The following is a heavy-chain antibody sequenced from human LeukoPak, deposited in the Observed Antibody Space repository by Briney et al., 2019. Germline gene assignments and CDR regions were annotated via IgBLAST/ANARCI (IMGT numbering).Heavy chain of an antibody. D-gene: IGHD6-19*01. CDR3: ARHQWLVWDAFDI. V-gene: IGHV5-51*01. CDR2: IYPADSDT. Sequence: GESLKISCKGSGYSFTSYWIGWVRQMPGKGLEWMGIIYPADSDTRYSPSFQGQVTISADKSISTAYLQWSSLKASDTAMYYCARHQWLVWDAFDIWGQGTMVTVSS. J-gene: IGHJ3*02. CDR1: GYSFTSYW.